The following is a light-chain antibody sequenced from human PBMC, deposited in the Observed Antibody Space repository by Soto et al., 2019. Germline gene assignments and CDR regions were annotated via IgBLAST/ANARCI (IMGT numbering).Light chain of an antibody. CDR1: SSDVGSYDL. CDR3: CSFVGSSFNYV. CDR2: EGS. Sequence: QSVLTQPASVSGSPGQSITISCTGTSSDVGSYDLVSWYQQHPGKAPKLIIYEGSQRPSGVSNRFSGSKSGNTASLTISGLQAEDEADYYCCSFVGSSFNYVFATGTKVTVL. V-gene: IGLV2-23*01. J-gene: IGLJ1*01.